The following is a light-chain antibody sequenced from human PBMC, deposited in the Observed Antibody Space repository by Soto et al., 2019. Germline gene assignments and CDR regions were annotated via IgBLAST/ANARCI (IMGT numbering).Light chain of an antibody. CDR3: QQSYNSPQT. Sequence: DIQMTQSPSTLSASVGDRVTITCRASQSISHWLAWYQQKPGKAPKVLIYKASTLQTGVPSRFSGSGSGTEFTLTISSLQPEDFATYSCQQSYNSPQTFGQGTKVEIK. CDR1: QSISHW. CDR2: KAS. V-gene: IGKV1-5*03. J-gene: IGKJ1*01.